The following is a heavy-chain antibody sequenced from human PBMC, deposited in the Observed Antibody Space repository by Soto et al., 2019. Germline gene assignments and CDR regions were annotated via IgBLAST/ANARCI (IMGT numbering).Heavy chain of an antibody. CDR3: ASRYCSGGSCYPPAYGMDV. CDR2: ISYDGSNK. V-gene: IGHV3-30-3*01. D-gene: IGHD2-15*01. CDR1: GFTFSSYA. Sequence: GGSLRLSCAASGFTFSSYAMHWVRQAPGKGLEWVAVISYDGSNKYYADSVKGRFTISRDNSKNTLYLQMNSLRAEDTAVYYCASRYCSGGSCYPPAYGMDVWGQGTTVTV. J-gene: IGHJ6*02.